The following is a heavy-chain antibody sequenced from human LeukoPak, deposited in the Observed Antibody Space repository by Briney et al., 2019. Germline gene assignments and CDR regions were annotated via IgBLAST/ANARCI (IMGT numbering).Heavy chain of an antibody. Sequence: GGSLRLSCAASGFTFSSYAMSWVRQAPGKGLEWVSTISGSGGSTYYADSVKGRFTISRDNSKNTLYLQMNSLRAEDTAVYYCARTNLDCKNGVCYDYWGQGTLVTVSS. V-gene: IGHV3-23*01. CDR3: ARTNLDCKNGVCYDY. CDR1: GFTFSSYA. D-gene: IGHD2-8*01. CDR2: ISGSGGST. J-gene: IGHJ4*02.